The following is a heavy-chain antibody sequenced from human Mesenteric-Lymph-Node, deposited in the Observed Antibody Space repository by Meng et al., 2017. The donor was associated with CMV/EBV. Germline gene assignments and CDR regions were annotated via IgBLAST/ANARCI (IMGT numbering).Heavy chain of an antibody. D-gene: IGHD3-22*01. CDR2: ISSSGSTI. V-gene: IGHV3-48*03. CDR1: GFTFSSYE. J-gene: IGHJ6*02. Sequence: GGSLRLSCAASGFTFSSYEMNWVRQAPGKGLEWVSYISSSGSTIYYADSVKGRFTISRDNAKNSLYLQMNSLRAEDTAVYYCARLHYESTGYFFHYYGMDVWGQGTTVTVSS. CDR3: ARLHYESTGYFFHYYGMDV.